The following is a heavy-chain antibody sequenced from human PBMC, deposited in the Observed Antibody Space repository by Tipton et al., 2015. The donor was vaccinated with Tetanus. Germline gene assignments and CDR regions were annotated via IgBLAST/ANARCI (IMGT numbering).Heavy chain of an antibody. D-gene: IGHD2-2*01. CDR2: THYSGNT. Sequence: TLSLTCTVSGGSISSYYCSWVRQPPGKGLEWIGHTHYSGNTNYNSSLWSRVTISLDTSKNQFSLKLSSVTAADTAVYYCARGQLLSRDWFDPWGQGTVVSVAS. CDR1: GGSISSYY. CDR3: ARGQLLSRDWFDP. V-gene: IGHV4-59*01. J-gene: IGHJ5*02.